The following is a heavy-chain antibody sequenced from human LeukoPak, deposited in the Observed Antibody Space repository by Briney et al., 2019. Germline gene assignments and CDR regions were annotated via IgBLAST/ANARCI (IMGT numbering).Heavy chain of an antibody. CDR3: AKWASSGYYFHH. CDR2: IRYDGSNK. CDR1: GFTFSTHG. D-gene: IGHD3-22*01. Sequence: GGPLRLSCAASGFTFSTHGMHWVRQAPGKGLEWVAFIRYDGSNKYYADSVKGRFTISRDNSKNTLYLQINSLRAEDTAVYYCAKWASSGYYFHHWGQGTLVTVSS. J-gene: IGHJ1*01. V-gene: IGHV3-30*02.